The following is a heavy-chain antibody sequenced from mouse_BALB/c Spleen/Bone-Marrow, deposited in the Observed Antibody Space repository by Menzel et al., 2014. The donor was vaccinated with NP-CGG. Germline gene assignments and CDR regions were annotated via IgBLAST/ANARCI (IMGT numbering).Heavy chain of an antibody. V-gene: IGHV5-9-3*01. CDR3: AGHETTVVATDAMDY. CDR1: GFTFSSYA. Sequence: EVMLVESGGGLVKPGGSLKLSCAASGFTFSSYAMSWVRQTPEKRLEWVATISSGGSYTYYPDSVKGRFTISRANAKNTVYLQMSSGRSEDTAMYYGAGHETTVVATDAMDYWGQGTSVTVSS. J-gene: IGHJ4*01. CDR2: ISSGGSYT. D-gene: IGHD1-1*01.